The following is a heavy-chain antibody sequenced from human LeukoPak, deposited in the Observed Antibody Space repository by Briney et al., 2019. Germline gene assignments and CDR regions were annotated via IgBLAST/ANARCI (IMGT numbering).Heavy chain of an antibody. D-gene: IGHD2-2*01. J-gene: IGHJ4*02. CDR3: ARDGTSTDDY. V-gene: IGHV1-18*01. CDR1: GYTFSNFG. Sequence: VXXSCKASGYTFSNFGISWVRQAPXQGLEWMGWISGNNDNPNYGQKFQGRLTVTTDSSTSTAYMELRNLRSDDTAVYYCARDGTSTDDYWGQGTLVTVSS. CDR2: ISGNNDNP.